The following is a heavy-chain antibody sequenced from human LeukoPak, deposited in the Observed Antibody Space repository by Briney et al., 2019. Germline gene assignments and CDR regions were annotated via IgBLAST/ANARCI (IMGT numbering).Heavy chain of an antibody. V-gene: IGHV4-4*07. CDR2: IYTSGST. CDR1: GGSISYY. J-gene: IGHJ4*02. CDR3: ARGSYYYYYDSSGYEGTGFDY. D-gene: IGHD3-22*01. Sequence: SETLSLTCTVSGGSISYYWSWIRQPAGKGLEWIGRIYTSGSTNYNPSLKSRVTMSVDTSKNQFSPKLSSVTAADTAVYYCARGSYYYYYDSSGYEGTGFDYWGQGTLVTVSS.